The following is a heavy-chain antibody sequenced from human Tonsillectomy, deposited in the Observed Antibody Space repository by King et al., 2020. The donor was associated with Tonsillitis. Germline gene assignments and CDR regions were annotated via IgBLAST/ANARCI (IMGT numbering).Heavy chain of an antibody. CDR1: GGSISSPNYY. D-gene: IGHD1/OR15-1a*01. J-gene: IGHJ2*01. V-gene: IGHV4-39*07. CDR3: ASFSDGTMYGYLDI. Sequence: QLQESGPGLVKPSETLSLTCTVSGGSISSPNYYWGWIRQPPGKGLEWIGTMYYSGATFYNPSIKSRLTISLDTSKNQFSLKLSSVTAAETAFYYCASFSDGTMYGYLDIWGRGPLVTVSS. CDR2: MYYSGAT.